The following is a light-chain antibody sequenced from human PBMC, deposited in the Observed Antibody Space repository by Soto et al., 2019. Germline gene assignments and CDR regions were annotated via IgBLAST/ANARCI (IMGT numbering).Light chain of an antibody. J-gene: IGKJ2*01. V-gene: IGKV1-8*01. Sequence: AIRMTQSPSSFSASTGDRVTITCRASQGISSYLAWYQQKPGKAPKLLIYAASTLLSGVPSRFSGSGSGIDFSLTSSCLQSEVFATYYCQQYYSYPYTFGQGTKLEIK. CDR2: AAS. CDR3: QQYYSYPYT. CDR1: QGISSY.